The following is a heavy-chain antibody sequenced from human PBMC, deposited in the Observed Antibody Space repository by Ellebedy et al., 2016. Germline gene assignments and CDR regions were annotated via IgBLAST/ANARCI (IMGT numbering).Heavy chain of an antibody. CDR2: MNPNSGNT. V-gene: IGHV1-8*01. CDR3: ARGGAYYYGSGSFFGHDY. J-gene: IGHJ4*02. D-gene: IGHD3-10*01. CDR1: GYTFTSYD. Sequence: ASVKVSXXASGYTFTSYDINWVRQATGQGLEWMGWMNPNSGNTGYAQKFQGRVTMTRNTSISTAYMELSSLRSEDTAVYYCARGGAYYYGSGSFFGHDYWGQGTLVTVSS.